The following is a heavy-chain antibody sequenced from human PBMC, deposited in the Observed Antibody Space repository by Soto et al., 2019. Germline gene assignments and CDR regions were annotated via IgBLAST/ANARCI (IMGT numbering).Heavy chain of an antibody. CDR2: INQDGSEK. V-gene: IGHV3-7*01. CDR1: GFTFSTWW. CDR3: SRSLNS. Sequence: GGSLRLSCAASGFTFSTWWMDWVRQTPGEGLEWVANINQDGSEKNYVDSVKGRFTISRDNAKNSLYLQMSSLTAEDSALYYCSRSLNSRGQGTLVTVSS. J-gene: IGHJ5*01.